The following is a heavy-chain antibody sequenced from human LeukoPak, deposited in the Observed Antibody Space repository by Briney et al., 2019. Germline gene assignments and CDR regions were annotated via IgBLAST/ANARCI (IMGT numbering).Heavy chain of an antibody. D-gene: IGHD3-10*01. CDR2: INPNSGGT. Sequence: ASVKVSCKASGYTFTSYGISWVRQAPGQGLEWMGWINPNSGGTNYAQKFQGRVTMTRDTSISTAYMELSRLRSDDTAVYYCARVRTAYNWFDPWGQGTLVTVSS. V-gene: IGHV1-2*02. J-gene: IGHJ5*02. CDR1: GYTFTSYG. CDR3: ARVRTAYNWFDP.